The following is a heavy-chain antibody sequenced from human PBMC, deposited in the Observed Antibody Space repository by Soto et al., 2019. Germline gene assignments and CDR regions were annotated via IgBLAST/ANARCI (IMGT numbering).Heavy chain of an antibody. CDR1: GASISDDNW. J-gene: IGHJ4*02. CDR2: IYRSGTT. Sequence: QVQLQESGPGLVKPSGTLSLACAVFGASISDDNWWSWVRHPPGKGLEWIGEIYRSGTTNYNSSLESRVTISMDKSRNQISLKLSSVAAADSAIYYCARHVGVPGTRGFDYWGQGTLVTVSS. V-gene: IGHV4-4*02. D-gene: IGHD6-19*01. CDR3: ARHVGVPGTRGFDY.